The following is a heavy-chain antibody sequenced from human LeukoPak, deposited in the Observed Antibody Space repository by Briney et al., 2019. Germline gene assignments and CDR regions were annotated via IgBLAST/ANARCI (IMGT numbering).Heavy chain of an antibody. CDR1: GFTFSSYE. V-gene: IGHV3-48*03. Sequence: GGSLRLSCAASGFTFSSYEMNWVRQAPGKGLEWVSYINSGRSTLYYADSVKGRFTISRDNAKNSLYLQMNSLRAEDTAVYYCAKDPYIWGQGTLVTVSS. CDR3: AKDPYI. D-gene: IGHD4-11*01. CDR2: INSGRSTL. J-gene: IGHJ4*02.